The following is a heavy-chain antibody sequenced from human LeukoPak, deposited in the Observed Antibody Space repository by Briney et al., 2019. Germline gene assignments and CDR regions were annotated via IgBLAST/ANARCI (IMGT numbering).Heavy chain of an antibody. CDR2: TRFDGTIT. J-gene: IGHJ6*03. CDR1: EFTFSSYG. D-gene: IGHD1-26*01. V-gene: IGHV3-30*02. Sequence: GGSLRLSCAASEFTFSSYGMHWVRQTPGKGLESVAFTRFDGTITDYADSVEGRFTISRDNSKNMLYLQMNSLRTEDTALYYCAKEILLGYFYMDAWGKGTTVIVSS. CDR3: AKEILLGYFYMDA.